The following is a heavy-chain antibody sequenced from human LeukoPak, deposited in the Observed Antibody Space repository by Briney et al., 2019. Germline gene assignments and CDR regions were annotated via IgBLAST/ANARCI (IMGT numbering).Heavy chain of an antibody. V-gene: IGHV3-30*02. CDR1: GFTFSRYG. D-gene: IGHD6-13*01. CDR3: AKVSSSWDNDAFDI. J-gene: IGHJ3*02. Sequence: PGGSLRLSCVASGFTFSRYGMHWVRQAPGKGLEWVACIRYDGSNKYYADSVKGRFTFSRDNSKNTLYLQMNSLRAEDTAVYYCAKVSSSWDNDAFDIWGQGTMVTVSS. CDR2: IRYDGSNK.